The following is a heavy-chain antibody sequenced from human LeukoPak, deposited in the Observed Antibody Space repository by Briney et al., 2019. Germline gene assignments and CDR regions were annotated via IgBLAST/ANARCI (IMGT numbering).Heavy chain of an antibody. J-gene: IGHJ3*02. CDR1: GYTFASYD. CDR3: ARAEVGATNGNAFDI. D-gene: IGHD1-26*01. Sequence: GASVKVSCKAPGYTFASYDINWVRQATGQGLEWMGWMNPNSGNTGYAQKFQGRVTITRNTSISTAYMELSSLRSEDTAVYYCARAEVGATNGNAFDIWGQGTMVTVSS. CDR2: MNPNSGNT. V-gene: IGHV1-8*03.